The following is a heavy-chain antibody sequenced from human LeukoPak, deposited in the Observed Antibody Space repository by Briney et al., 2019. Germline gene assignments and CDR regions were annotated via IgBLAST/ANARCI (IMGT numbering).Heavy chain of an antibody. CDR3: ARPRFGKSLVTLFDY. Sequence: SETLSLTCTVSGGSISSSSYYWGWIRQPPGKGLEWIGSIYYSGSTYYNPSLNSRVTISVVTSKNHFSLKLSSVTAADTAVYYCARPRFGKSLVTLFDYWGQGTLVTVSS. CDR1: GGSISSSSYY. J-gene: IGHJ4*02. V-gene: IGHV4-39*07. D-gene: IGHD3-10*01. CDR2: IYYSGST.